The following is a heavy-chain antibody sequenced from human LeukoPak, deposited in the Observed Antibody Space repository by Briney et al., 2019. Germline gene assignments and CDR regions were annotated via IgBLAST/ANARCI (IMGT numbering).Heavy chain of an antibody. CDR3: ARGVGVAYYYYCMDV. D-gene: IGHD2-2*01. V-gene: IGHV3-21*01. CDR1: GFTFSSYS. CDR2: ISSSSSYI. Sequence: GGSLRLSCAASGFTFSSYSMNWVRQAPGKGLEWVSSISSSSSYIYYADSVKGRFTISRDNAKNSLYLQMNSLRAEDTATYYCARGVGVAYYYYCMDVWGQGTTVTVSS. J-gene: IGHJ6*02.